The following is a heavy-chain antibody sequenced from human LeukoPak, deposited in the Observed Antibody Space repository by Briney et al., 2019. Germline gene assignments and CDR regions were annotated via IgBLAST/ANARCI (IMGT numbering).Heavy chain of an antibody. J-gene: IGHJ5*02. V-gene: IGHV3-30*18. D-gene: IGHD6-19*01. CDR3: AKDLYSSGGYHYFYP. CDR2: ISYDGSNK. Sequence: GGSLRVSCAASGFTLSTYGMHWVRQAPGKGLEWVAMISYDGSNKYYADSVKGRFTISRENSKNTLYMQMNSLRADDPAVYHCAKDLYSSGGYHYFYPWGQGALVTVSS. CDR1: GFTLSTYG.